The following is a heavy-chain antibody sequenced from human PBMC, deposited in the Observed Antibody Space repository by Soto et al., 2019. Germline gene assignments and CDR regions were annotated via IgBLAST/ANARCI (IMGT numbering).Heavy chain of an antibody. CDR1: GFTFSSYA. D-gene: IGHD1-26*01. CDR2: SSGSAGGT. J-gene: IGHJ4*02. CDR3: AKDLDLTARWELLVFDY. V-gene: IGHV3-23*01. Sequence: EVQLLESGGDLVQPGGSLRLSCAASGFTFSSYAMSWVRQGPGKGLEWVSSSSGSAGGTFYADSVKGRFTISRDNSKNTLYLQMSSLRAEDTALYYCAKDLDLTARWELLVFDYWGQGALVTVSS.